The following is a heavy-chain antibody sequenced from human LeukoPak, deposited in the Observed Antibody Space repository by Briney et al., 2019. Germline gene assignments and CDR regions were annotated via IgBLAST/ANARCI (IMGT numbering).Heavy chain of an antibody. V-gene: IGHV3-7*01. CDR3: ARDGGKGYEIDY. D-gene: IGHD2-2*01. J-gene: IGHJ4*02. CDR2: IKQDGSEK. Sequence: GGSLRLSCAASGFTFSSYWMSWVRQAPGKGLEWVANIKQDGSEKYYVDSVKGRFTISRDNAKNSLYLQMNSLRVEGTAVYYCARDGGKGYEIDYWGQGTLVTVSS. CDR1: GFTFSSYW.